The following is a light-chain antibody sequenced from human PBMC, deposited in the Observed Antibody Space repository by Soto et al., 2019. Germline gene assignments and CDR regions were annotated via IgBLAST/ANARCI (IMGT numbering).Light chain of an antibody. CDR3: QQRRNWPHT. J-gene: IGKJ5*01. Sequence: EIVLTQSPDTLSLSPGERATLSCRASQSISRYLAWYQQKPGQAPRLLIYVASNRATGFPARFSGSGSGTDFTLTISSLEPEDSAVYYCQQRRNWPHTFGQGTRLEIK. CDR2: VAS. V-gene: IGKV3-11*01. CDR1: QSISRY.